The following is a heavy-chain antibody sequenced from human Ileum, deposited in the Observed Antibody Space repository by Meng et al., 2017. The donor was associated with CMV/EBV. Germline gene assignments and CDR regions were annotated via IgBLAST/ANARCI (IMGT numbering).Heavy chain of an antibody. J-gene: IGHJ4*02. V-gene: IGHV1-8*01. CDR1: GYKFTSGD. CDR3: ARGVQEGVDI. Sequence: KGSGKDSGYKFTSGDRNGMRQGSGQGLEWMGYMNPKNGDEEFKQKVQGRVTMTRDISMDTAYLEWSSLKAEDKATYYCARGVQEGVDIWGQGTLVTVSS. CDR2: MNPKNGDE. D-gene: IGHD6-6*01.